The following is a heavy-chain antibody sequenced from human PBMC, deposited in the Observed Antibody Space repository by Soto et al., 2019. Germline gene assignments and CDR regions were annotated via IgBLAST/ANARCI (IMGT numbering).Heavy chain of an antibody. D-gene: IGHD1-7*01. Sequence: EVQLLESGGGLVQPGGSLRLSCAASGFTFNTYVMNWVRQAPGKGLEWVSTISYSADKTHYADSVKGRFTISRDNSRDTLFLQMIGLRADDAAVYYCARRARTATTNWGAFDVWGQGTMVTVSS. CDR2: ISYSADKT. V-gene: IGHV3-23*01. J-gene: IGHJ3*01. CDR3: ARRARTATTNWGAFDV. CDR1: GFTFNTYV.